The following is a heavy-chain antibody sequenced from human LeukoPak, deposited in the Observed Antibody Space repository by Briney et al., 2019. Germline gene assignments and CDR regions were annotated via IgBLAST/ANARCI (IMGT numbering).Heavy chain of an antibody. Sequence: TGGSLRLSCTASGFTFSDYYMSWIRQTPGKGLEWLSYISTRDNTIQYADSVKGRFTISRDNANNSVFLQMNNLRAEDSAIYYCARGARWAYYFDYWGQGSLVTVSS. CDR2: ISTRDNTI. CDR3: ARGARWAYYFDY. V-gene: IGHV3-11*01. D-gene: IGHD4-23*01. J-gene: IGHJ4*02. CDR1: GFTFSDYY.